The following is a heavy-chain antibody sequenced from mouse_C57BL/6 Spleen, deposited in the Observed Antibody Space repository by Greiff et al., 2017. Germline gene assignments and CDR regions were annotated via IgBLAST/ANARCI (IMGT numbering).Heavy chain of an antibody. CDR2: IDPSDSYT. Sequence: VQLQQPGAELVKPGASVKLSCKASGYTFTSYWLQWVKQRPGQGLEWIGEIDPSDSYTNYNQKFKGKATLTVDTSSSTAYMQLSSLTSEDSAVYYCAIRGTAQATDYWGQGTTLTVSS. V-gene: IGHV1-50*01. CDR1: GYTFTSYW. J-gene: IGHJ2*01. D-gene: IGHD3-2*02. CDR3: AIRGTAQATDY.